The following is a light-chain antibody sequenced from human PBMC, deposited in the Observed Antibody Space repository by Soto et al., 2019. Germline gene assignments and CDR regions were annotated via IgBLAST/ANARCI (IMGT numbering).Light chain of an antibody. CDR1: SSDVGGYNY. V-gene: IGLV2-14*01. CDR3: SSYISSSTVV. Sequence: QSELTQPASVTGSPGQSITISCTGTSSDVGGYNYVSWYQQHPGKAPKLMIYDVSNRPSGVSNRFSGSKSGNTASLTISGLQSEDEADYYCSSYISSSTVVFGGGTKLTVL. CDR2: DVS. J-gene: IGLJ2*01.